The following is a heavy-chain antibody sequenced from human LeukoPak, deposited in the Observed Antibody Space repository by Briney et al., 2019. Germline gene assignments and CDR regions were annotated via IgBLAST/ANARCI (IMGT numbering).Heavy chain of an antibody. J-gene: IGHJ4*02. D-gene: IGHD1-14*01. Sequence: GGPLRLFCGACGFTFGGFNKIGLREAPGKAVEGVGSINSSSSYIYNADSVKGRFTIPRDKAKNSLYLQMDSLRAEDTAVYYCARDGAGHYFDYWGQGAWAPSP. CDR1: GFTFGGFN. V-gene: IGHV3-21*01. CDR2: INSSSSYI. CDR3: ARDGAGHYFDY.